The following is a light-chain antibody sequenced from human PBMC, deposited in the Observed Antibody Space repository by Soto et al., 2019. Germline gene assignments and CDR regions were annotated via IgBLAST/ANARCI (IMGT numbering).Light chain of an antibody. V-gene: IGKV3-11*01. CDR2: GAS. Sequence: EIVLTQSPATLSLSPGERATLSCRASQSVSSFLAWYQQKPGQAPRLLMYGASNRATGIPARFSGSGSGTDFTLTISSLEPEDFAVYYCQERSNWYTFGQGTKLEIK. J-gene: IGKJ2*01. CDR1: QSVSSF. CDR3: QERSNWYT.